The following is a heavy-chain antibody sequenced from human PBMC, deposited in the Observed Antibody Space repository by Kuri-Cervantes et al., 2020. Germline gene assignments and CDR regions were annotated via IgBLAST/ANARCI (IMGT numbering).Heavy chain of an antibody. Sequence: ESLKISCAASGFTFDDYGMSWVRQGPGKGLEWVSDINWNGGSTGYADSVKGRFTISRDNAKNCLYLQMNSLRDEDTAVYYCARVSAGVKWYFDLWGRGTLVTVSS. CDR1: GFTFDDYG. CDR3: ARVSAGVKWYFDL. D-gene: IGHD2-21*01. J-gene: IGHJ2*01. CDR2: INWNGGST. V-gene: IGHV3-20*04.